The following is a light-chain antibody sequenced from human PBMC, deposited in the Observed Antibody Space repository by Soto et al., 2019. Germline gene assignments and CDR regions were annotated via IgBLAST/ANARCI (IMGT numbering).Light chain of an antibody. CDR2: DAS. CDR1: RDISNS. V-gene: IGKV1-33*01. J-gene: IGKJ5*01. CDR3: QQYYNLPIT. Sequence: DIQMTQTPSSVSAPVGDRLTITCRASRDISNSLAWYQQTPGKAPKLLIYDASNLETGVPSRFSGSGSGTDFTVTISSLQPEDFATYSCQQYYNLPITFGQGTRLEI.